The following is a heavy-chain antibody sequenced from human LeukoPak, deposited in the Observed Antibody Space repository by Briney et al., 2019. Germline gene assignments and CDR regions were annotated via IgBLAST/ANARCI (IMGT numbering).Heavy chain of an antibody. CDR1: GFTFSSYE. CDR3: ATSHGDATGPGRDY. CDR2: ISSSGSTI. J-gene: IGHJ4*02. D-gene: IGHD1-1*01. V-gene: IGHV3-48*03. Sequence: QSGGSLRLSCAASGFTFSSYEMNWVRQAPGKGLEWVSYISSSGSTIYYADSVKGRFTISRDNAKNSLYLQMNSLRAEDMAVYYCATSHGDATGPGRDYWGQGTLVTVSS.